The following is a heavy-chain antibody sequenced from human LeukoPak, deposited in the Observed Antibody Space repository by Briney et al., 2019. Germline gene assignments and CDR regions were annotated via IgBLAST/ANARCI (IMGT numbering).Heavy chain of an antibody. D-gene: IGHD6-19*01. Sequence: SETLSLTCTVSGGSITSGGYFWSWIRQHPGKGLEWIGYSYGSTNYNPSLKSRVTISVDTSKNQFSLKLSSVTAADTAVYYCARQPNSSGWYVSGYFDYWGQGTLVTVSS. V-gene: IGHV4-61*08. J-gene: IGHJ4*02. CDR2: SYGST. CDR3: ARQPNSSGWYVSGYFDY. CDR1: GGSITSGGYF.